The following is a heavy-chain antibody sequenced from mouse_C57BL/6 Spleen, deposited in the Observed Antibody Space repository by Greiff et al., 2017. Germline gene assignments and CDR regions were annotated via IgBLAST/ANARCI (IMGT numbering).Heavy chain of an antibody. Sequence: EVMLVASGGGLVKPGGSLKLSCAASGFTFSDYGMHWVRQAPEKGLEWVAYISSGSSTIYYADTVKGRFTISRDNAKNTLFLQMTSLRSEDTAMYYCARELRDYYAMDYWGQGTSVTVSS. J-gene: IGHJ4*01. CDR1: GFTFSDYG. V-gene: IGHV5-17*01. CDR3: ARELRDYYAMDY. D-gene: IGHD1-1*01. CDR2: ISSGSSTI.